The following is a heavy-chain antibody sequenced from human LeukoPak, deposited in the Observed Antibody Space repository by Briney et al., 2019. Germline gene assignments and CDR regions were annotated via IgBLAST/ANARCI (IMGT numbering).Heavy chain of an antibody. J-gene: IGHJ4*02. Sequence: GESLKISCNVSGYSFASYWIVWVRQMPGKGLDWLGIIDPSDSEATYGPSFQGQGTISVDKSIMTAFLQWSSLKTSDSAVYYCARVGDGFRGGLDYWGQGTLVTVSS. V-gene: IGHV5-51*01. CDR2: IDPSDSEA. CDR3: ARVGDGFRGGLDY. D-gene: IGHD5-24*01. CDR1: GYSFASYW.